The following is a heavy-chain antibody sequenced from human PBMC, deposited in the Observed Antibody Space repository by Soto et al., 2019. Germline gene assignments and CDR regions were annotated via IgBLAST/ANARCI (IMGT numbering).Heavy chain of an antibody. V-gene: IGHV1-3*01. CDR1: GYTFTSYY. Sequence: ASVKVSCKASGYTFTSYYMHCVRQAPGQRLEWMGWINAGNGNTKYSQKFQGRVTITRDTSASTAYMEVSSLRSEDTAVYYCARGTGSGMDVWGQGTTVTVSS. J-gene: IGHJ6*02. D-gene: IGHD3-3*01. CDR2: INAGNGNT. CDR3: ARGTGSGMDV.